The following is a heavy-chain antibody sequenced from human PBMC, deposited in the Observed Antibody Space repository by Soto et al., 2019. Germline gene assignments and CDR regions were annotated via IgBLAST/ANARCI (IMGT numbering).Heavy chain of an antibody. CDR3: ARGYGSSPLFEEYYDY. J-gene: IGHJ4*02. V-gene: IGHV3-7*04. Sequence: GGSLRLSCAASGFTFSRFWMTWVRQAPGKGLEWVANIKADGSAKFFVDSVKGRFSISRDNAKNSVFLHMNSLKVEDTAVYFCARGYGSSPLFEEYYDYWGQGALVTVSS. D-gene: IGHD6-13*01. CDR1: GFTFSRFW. CDR2: IKADGSAK.